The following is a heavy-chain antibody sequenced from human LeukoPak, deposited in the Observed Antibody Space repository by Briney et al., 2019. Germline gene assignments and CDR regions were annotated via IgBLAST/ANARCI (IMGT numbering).Heavy chain of an antibody. V-gene: IGHV4-59*01. CDR1: GGSISSYY. CDR2: IYYSGST. D-gene: IGHD5-18*01. CDR3: ARGRADTAMVSYDY. J-gene: IGHJ4*02. Sequence: SETLSLTCTVSGGSISSYYWSWIRQPPEKGLEWIGYIYYSGSTNYNPSLKSRVTISVDTSKNQFSLKLSSVTAADTAVYYCARGRADTAMVSYDYWGQGTLVTVSS.